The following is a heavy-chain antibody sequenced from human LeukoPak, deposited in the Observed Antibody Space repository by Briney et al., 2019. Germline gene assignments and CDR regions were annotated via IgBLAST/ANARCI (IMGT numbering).Heavy chain of an antibody. J-gene: IGHJ4*02. CDR1: GFTFSSYG. Sequence: GGSLRLSCAASGFTFSSYGMNWVRQAPGKGLEWVSSISSSSSYIYYADSVKGRFTISRDNAKNSLYLQMNSLRAEDTAVYYCARDLPREGIDYWGQGTLVTVSS. D-gene: IGHD3-10*01. V-gene: IGHV3-21*01. CDR3: ARDLPREGIDY. CDR2: ISSSSSYI.